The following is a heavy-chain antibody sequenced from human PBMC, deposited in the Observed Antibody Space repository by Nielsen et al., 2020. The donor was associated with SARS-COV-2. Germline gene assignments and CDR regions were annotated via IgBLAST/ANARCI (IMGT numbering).Heavy chain of an antibody. D-gene: IGHD6-6*01. CDR2: INTNTGNP. CDR1: GYTFTSYD. J-gene: IGHJ4*02. Sequence: ASVKVSCKASGYTFTSYDINWVRQATGQGLEWMGWINTNTGNPTYAQGFTGRFVFSLDTSVSTAYLQISSLKAEDTAVYYCARGTGGDSSSSYYFDYWGQGTLVTVSS. CDR3: ARGTGGDSSSSYYFDY. V-gene: IGHV7-4-1*02.